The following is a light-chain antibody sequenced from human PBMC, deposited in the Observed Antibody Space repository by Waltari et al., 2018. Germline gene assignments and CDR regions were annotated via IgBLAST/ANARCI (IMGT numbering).Light chain of an antibody. Sequence: ETVLTQSPGTLSLSPGERATLSCRASQSVRDNYLAWYQQKPGQAPRLLIYDASSRATGIPDRFSGSGSGTDFILTISRLEPEDFAVYYCQQYSTPYTFGQGTKLE. V-gene: IGKV3-20*01. CDR3: QQYSTPYT. CDR1: QSVRDNY. J-gene: IGKJ2*01. CDR2: DAS.